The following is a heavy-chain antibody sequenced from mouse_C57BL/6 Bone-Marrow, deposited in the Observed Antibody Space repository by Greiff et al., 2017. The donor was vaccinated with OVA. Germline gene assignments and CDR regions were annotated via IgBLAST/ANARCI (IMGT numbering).Heavy chain of an antibody. D-gene: IGHD2-1*01. V-gene: IGHV5-17*01. Sequence: EVKLQESGGGLVKPGGSLKLSCAASGFTFSDYGMHWVRQAPEKGLEWVAYISSGSSTIYYADTVKGRFTISRDNAKNTLFLQMTSLRSEDTAMYYCARGVYGNYVLFAYWGQGTLVTVSA. CDR2: ISSGSSTI. CDR1: GFTFSDYG. J-gene: IGHJ3*01. CDR3: ARGVYGNYVLFAY.